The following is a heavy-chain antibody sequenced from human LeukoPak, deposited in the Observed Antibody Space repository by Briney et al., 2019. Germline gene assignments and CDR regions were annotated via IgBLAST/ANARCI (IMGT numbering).Heavy chain of an antibody. V-gene: IGHV3-21*01. D-gene: IGHD3-9*01. J-gene: IGHJ5*02. CDR2: ISSSSSYI. Sequence: KPGGSLRLSCAASGFTFSSYSMNWVRQAPGKGLEWVSSISSSSSYIYYADSVKGRFTISRDNAKNSLYLQMNSLRAEDTAVYYCARAGPSYYDIPAARGSWFDPWGQGTLVTVSS. CDR3: ARAGPSYYDIPAARGSWFDP. CDR1: GFTFSSYS.